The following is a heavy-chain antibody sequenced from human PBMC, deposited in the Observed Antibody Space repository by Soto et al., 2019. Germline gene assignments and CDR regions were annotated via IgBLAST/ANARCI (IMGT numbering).Heavy chain of an antibody. J-gene: IGHJ4*02. CDR3: ARVLTVGMSRWPGDS. CDR1: GYAISSGFY. Sequence: SETLSLTCDVSGYAISSGFYWAWIRQPPGKRLEWIGNIYHTGTTYYNPSLKSRVTMSVDTSKNQFSLRLSSVTAADTAVFYCARVLTVGMSRWPGDSWGQGTLVTVS. V-gene: IGHV4-38-2*01. CDR2: IYHTGTT. D-gene: IGHD7-27*01.